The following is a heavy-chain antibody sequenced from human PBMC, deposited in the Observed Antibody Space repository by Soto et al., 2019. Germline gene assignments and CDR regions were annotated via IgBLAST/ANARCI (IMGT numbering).Heavy chain of an antibody. Sequence: GSLSLSGEASGLTFSRDSMNWVRQVPGKGLEWVASISSASSETWYADSVKGRFIISRDNAQNSLFLQMNTLRPEDSAIYYCARVAYWGPGTQVTVSS. J-gene: IGHJ4*02. V-gene: IGHV3-21*04. CDR3: ARVAY. CDR2: ISSASSET. CDR1: GLTFSRDS.